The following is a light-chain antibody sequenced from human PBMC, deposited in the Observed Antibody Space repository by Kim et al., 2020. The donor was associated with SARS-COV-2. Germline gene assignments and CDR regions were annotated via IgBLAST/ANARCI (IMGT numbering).Light chain of an antibody. CDR1: QTIDTY. CDR2: AAS. Sequence: ASVGDGISITCRASQTIDTYVNWYQQKQGKAPKLLIYAASRLHSGVPSRFSGSGSGTYFTLTINSLQPEDFATYYCQQSYSTPKTFGQGTKVDIK. V-gene: IGKV1-39*01. J-gene: IGKJ1*01. CDR3: QQSYSTPKT.